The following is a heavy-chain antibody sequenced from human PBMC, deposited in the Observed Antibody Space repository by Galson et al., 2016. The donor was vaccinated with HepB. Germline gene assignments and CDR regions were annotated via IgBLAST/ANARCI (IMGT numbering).Heavy chain of an antibody. CDR1: GFTFDDYT. Sequence: SLRLSCAASGFTFDDYTMHWVRQAPGKGLEWVSLISWDGVSRKYADSVKGRFTISRDNSKNSLFLQMDSLRTEDTAVYFCAKDMGSSWLGVDYWGQGTLVTVSS. D-gene: IGHD6-13*01. J-gene: IGHJ4*02. CDR2: ISWDGVSR. V-gene: IGHV3-43*01. CDR3: AKDMGSSWLGVDY.